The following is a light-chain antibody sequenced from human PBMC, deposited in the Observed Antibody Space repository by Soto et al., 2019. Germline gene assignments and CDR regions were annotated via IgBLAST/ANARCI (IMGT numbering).Light chain of an antibody. J-gene: IGKJ5*01. CDR1: RSVGTMN. CDR3: QQRSNWPPSIT. V-gene: IGKV3-11*01. Sequence: DIVLTQFPGTLSLCPGERATLSCRAGRSVGTMNLGWYQQKGGQAPRLLIYGASNRATGIPDRFSGSGSGTDFTLTISSLEPEDFAVYYCQQRSNWPPSITFGQGTRLEIK. CDR2: GAS.